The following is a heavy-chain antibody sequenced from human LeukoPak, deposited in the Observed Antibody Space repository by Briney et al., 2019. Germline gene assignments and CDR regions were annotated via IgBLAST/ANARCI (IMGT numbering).Heavy chain of an antibody. CDR3: ARDVPLVGAFDS. V-gene: IGHV3-48*04. D-gene: IGHD3-9*01. Sequence: GGSLRLSCAASGFTFSSHSMNWVRQAPGKGLEWVSYISSSSSTIYYADSVKGRFTISRDNAKNSLYLQMNSLRAEDTAVYYCARDVPLVGAFDSWGQGTMVTVSS. CDR2: ISSSSSTI. J-gene: IGHJ3*02. CDR1: GFTFSSHS.